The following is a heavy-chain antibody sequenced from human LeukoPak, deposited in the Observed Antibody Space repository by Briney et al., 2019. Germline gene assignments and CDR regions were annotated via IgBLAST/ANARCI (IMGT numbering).Heavy chain of an antibody. CDR3: AREKGYYYGSGSYPPNWFDP. D-gene: IGHD3-10*01. CDR1: GGSISSSSYY. V-gene: IGHV4-39*07. Sequence: SETLSLTCTVSGGSISSSSYYWGWIRQPPGKGLEWIGEINHSGSTNYNPSLKSRVTISVDTSKNQFSLKLSSVTAADTAVYYCAREKGYYYGSGSYPPNWFDPWGQGTLVTVSS. CDR2: INHSGST. J-gene: IGHJ5*02.